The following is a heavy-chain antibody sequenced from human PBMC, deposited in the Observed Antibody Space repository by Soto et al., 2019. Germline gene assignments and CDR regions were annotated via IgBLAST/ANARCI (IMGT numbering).Heavy chain of an antibody. CDR2: IKEDGSEK. CDR3: ARLPSRLLLIRYYYYGMDV. J-gene: IGHJ6*02. V-gene: IGHV3-7*04. CDR1: GFTFSSYW. D-gene: IGHD2-2*01. Sequence: PGGSLRLSCAASGFTFSSYWMSWVRQAPGKGLEWVANIKEDGSEKYYVDSVKGRFTISRDNAKNSLSLQMNSLRAEDTAVYYCARLPSRLLLIRYYYYGMDVWGQGTTVTVSS.